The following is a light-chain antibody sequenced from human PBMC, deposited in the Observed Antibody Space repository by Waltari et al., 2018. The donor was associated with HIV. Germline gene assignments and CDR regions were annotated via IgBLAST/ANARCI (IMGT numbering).Light chain of an antibody. CDR3: SAWDDNLNAL. CDR2: SND. CDR1: RSNIGSNS. Sequence: QSVLIQPPSASGTPGQRVTLSCSGRRSNIGSNSVTWYQQFPGTAPKRLIYSNDRRPSGVPDRFSGSKSGTSASLVINGLQPEDEADYYCSAWDDNLNALFGGGTKLTVL. V-gene: IGLV1-44*01. J-gene: IGLJ2*01.